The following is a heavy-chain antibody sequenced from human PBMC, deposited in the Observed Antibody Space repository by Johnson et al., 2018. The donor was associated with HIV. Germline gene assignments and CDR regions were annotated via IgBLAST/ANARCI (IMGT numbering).Heavy chain of an antibody. J-gene: IGHJ3*02. V-gene: IGHV3-30*18. Sequence: QVQLVESGGGVVQPGGSLRLSCAASGFTFSSYGMHWVRQAPGKGLEWVAVISYDGSNKYYAAFVKGRFTISRDNSKNTLYLRMNSLRPEDTAVFYCAKERGKRWLHPRDAFDIWGQGTMVTVSS. D-gene: IGHD5-24*01. CDR3: AKERGKRWLHPRDAFDI. CDR2: ISYDGSNK. CDR1: GFTFSSYG.